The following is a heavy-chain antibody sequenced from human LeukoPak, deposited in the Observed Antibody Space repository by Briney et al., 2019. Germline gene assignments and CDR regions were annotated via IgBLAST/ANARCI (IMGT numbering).Heavy chain of an antibody. D-gene: IGHD6-6*01. Sequence: GGSLRLSCAASGFTFSSYGMHWVRQAPGKGLEWVANINLDGSETYYVDSVKGRFTISRDNAKNSLYLHINSLRAEDTALYYCARDSHYSSDYWGQGTLVTVSS. J-gene: IGHJ4*02. V-gene: IGHV3-7*05. CDR1: GFTFSSYG. CDR3: ARDSHYSSDY. CDR2: INLDGSET.